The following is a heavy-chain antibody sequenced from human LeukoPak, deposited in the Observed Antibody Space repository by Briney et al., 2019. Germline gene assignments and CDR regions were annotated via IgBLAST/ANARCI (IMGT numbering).Heavy chain of an antibody. CDR2: ISGSGGST. Sequence: GGSLRLSCAASGFTFSSYAMSWVRQAPGKGLEWVSAISGSGGSTYYADSVKGRFTISRDNSKNTLYLQMNSLRAEDTAVYYCAKGTTMIVVVSPFDYWGQGTLVTVPS. D-gene: IGHD3-22*01. J-gene: IGHJ4*02. CDR3: AKGTTMIVVVSPFDY. V-gene: IGHV3-23*01. CDR1: GFTFSSYA.